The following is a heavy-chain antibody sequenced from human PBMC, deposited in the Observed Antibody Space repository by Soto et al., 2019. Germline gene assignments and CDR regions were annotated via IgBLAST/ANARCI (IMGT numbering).Heavy chain of an antibody. D-gene: IGHD2-2*01. J-gene: IGHJ4*02. CDR3: ARTVVVPAALDY. V-gene: IGHV2-70*11. CDR1: GFSLSTRGMC. Sequence: SGPTLVNPTQTLTLTCTFSGFSLSTRGMCVSWIRQPPGKALEWLARIDWDDDKYYSTSLKARLTISKDTSKNQVVLTMTNMDPVDTATYYCARTVVVPAALDYWGQGTLVTVSS. CDR2: IDWDDDK.